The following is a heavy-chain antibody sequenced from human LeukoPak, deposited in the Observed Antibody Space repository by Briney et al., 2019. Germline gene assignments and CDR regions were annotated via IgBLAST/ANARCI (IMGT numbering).Heavy chain of an antibody. CDR3: ATRQKMVVY. J-gene: IGHJ4*02. CDR2: ISGSGDTT. Sequence: GGSLRLSCAASGITFSGYGMSWVRQAPGKGPEWVSGISGSGDTTDYADSVKGRFTISRDNSKSTLYLQMNSLRAEDTAVYYCATRQKMVVYWGQGTLVNVSS. V-gene: IGHV3-23*01. D-gene: IGHD6-13*01. CDR1: GITFSGYG.